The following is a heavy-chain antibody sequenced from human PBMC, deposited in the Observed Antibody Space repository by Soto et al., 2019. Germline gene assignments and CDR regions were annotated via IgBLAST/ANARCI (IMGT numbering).Heavy chain of an antibody. CDR2: ISNSGRT. D-gene: IGHD2-2*01. J-gene: IGHJ4*02. CDR1: GGSISSDGYY. V-gene: IGHV4-31*02. Sequence: QVQLQESGPGLVKPSQTLSLTCSVSGGSISSDGYYWSWVRQHPGKGLEWIGYISNSGRTYLHPSLMSRLTISLDTSKNKFSLKLSSVTAADTAVYYCARGRNIVLESSTGGFDFWGQGTLVNVSS. CDR3: ARGRNIVLESSTGGFDF.